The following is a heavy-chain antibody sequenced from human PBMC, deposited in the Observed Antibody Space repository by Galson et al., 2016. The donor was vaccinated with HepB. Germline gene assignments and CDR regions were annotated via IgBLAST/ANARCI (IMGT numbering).Heavy chain of an antibody. V-gene: IGHV4-30-2*01. CDR1: GGFIRSGGYS. CDR2: IYYSGDT. CDR3: ARGKEGISV. D-gene: IGHD6-13*01. Sequence: TLSLTCAVSGGFIRSGGYSWTWIRQPPGKGPECIGYIYYSGDTTYNPSLQSRVTISVDLSKNHFSLNLHSVTAADTAVYYCARGKEGISVWGQGTLVTGSS. J-gene: IGHJ4*02.